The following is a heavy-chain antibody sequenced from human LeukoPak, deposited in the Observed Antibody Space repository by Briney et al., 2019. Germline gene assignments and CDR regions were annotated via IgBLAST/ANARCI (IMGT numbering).Heavy chain of an antibody. CDR1: GYSFTSYG. V-gene: IGHV1-18*01. Sequence: GASVKVSCKASGYSFTSYGISWVRQAPGQGLEWMGWISAHNGNTKYAQEVQGRGTMTTDTSTSTAYMEMRSLRSDDTAVYYCARDLGNYFHFWGQGTLVTVSS. J-gene: IGHJ4*02. CDR3: ARDLGNYFHF. D-gene: IGHD3-10*01. CDR2: ISAHNGNT.